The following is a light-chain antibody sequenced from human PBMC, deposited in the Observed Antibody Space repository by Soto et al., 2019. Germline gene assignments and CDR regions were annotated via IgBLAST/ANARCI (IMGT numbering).Light chain of an antibody. CDR3: SSYTSRITVI. CDR1: SSDVGGYKY. V-gene: IGLV2-14*03. J-gene: IGLJ2*01. CDR2: DVS. Sequence: SALTQPASVSGSPGQSITISCTGTSSDVGGYKYVSWYQQYPGKAPKLMIYDVSNRPSGISNRFSGSKSGNTASLTISGLQVEDEADYYCSSYTSRITVIFGGGTKLTVL.